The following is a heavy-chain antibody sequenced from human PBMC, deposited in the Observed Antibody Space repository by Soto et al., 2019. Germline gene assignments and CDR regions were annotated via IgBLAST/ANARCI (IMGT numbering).Heavy chain of an antibody. D-gene: IGHD1-26*01. J-gene: IGHJ6*02. CDR3: ARQGVGPLHGLVDV. CDR2: VHHSWGS. CDR1: GGSISSYY. Sequence: QVQLQESGPGLVKPSETLSLSCTVSGGSISSYYWSWFRQSPGKRMEWIGYVHHSWGSSYNPSLRSRVAISLDTSKSQFSLKVTSVTATDTAVYYCARQGVGPLHGLVDVWGQGTTVTVSS. V-gene: IGHV4-59*08.